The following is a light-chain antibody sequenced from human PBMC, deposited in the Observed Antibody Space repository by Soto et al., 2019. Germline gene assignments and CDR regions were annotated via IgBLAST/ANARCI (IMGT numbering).Light chain of an antibody. J-gene: IGKJ3*01. CDR2: DAS. V-gene: IGKV1-5*01. CDR3: QQYSDFLIS. Sequence: DIQMTQSPSTLSASVGDRVTITCRASQSISRSLAWYQQKPGKAPSLLIYDASSLEGGVPSRFSGSGFGTEFTLTITNLPPADFATYYCQQYSDFLISFGPGTTVDFK. CDR1: QSISRS.